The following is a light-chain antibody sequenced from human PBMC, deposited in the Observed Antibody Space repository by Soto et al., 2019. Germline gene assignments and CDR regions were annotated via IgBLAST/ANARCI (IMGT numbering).Light chain of an antibody. V-gene: IGLV6-57*02. CDR1: SGSIASNY. Sequence: NFMLTQPHSVSESPGKTVTISCTGSSGSIASNYVQWYQQRPGSAPTTVIYEDNQRPSGVPDRFSGSIDSSSNSASLTISGLNTEDEADYYCQSYDSRNLVVFGGGTKLTVL. CDR2: EDN. CDR3: QSYDSRNLVV. J-gene: IGLJ2*01.